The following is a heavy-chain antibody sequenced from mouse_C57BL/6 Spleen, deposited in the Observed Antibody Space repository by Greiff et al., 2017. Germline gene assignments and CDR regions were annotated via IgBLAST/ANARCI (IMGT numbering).Heavy chain of an antibody. J-gene: IGHJ3*01. V-gene: IGHV1-76*01. D-gene: IGHD2-3*01. CDR1: GYTFTDYY. CDR2: IYPGSGNT. CDR3: ARGDGRFAY. Sequence: QVQLKESGAELVRPGASVKLSCKASGYTFTDYYINWVKQRPGQGLEWIARIYPGSGNTYYNEKFKGKATLTAEKSSSTAYMQLSSLTSEDSAVYFCARGDGRFAYWGQGTLVTVSA.